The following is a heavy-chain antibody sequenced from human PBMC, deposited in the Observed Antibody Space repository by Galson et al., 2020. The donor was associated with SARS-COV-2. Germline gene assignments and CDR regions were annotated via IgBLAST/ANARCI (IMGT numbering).Heavy chain of an antibody. J-gene: IGHJ6*02. CDR1: GFTFSSYA. Sequence: GGSLRLSCAASGFTFSSYAMSWVRQAPGKGLEWVSAISGSGGSTYYADSVKGRFTISRDNSKNTLYLQMNSLRAEDTAVYYCAKLEEDIVVVPAANHHYYYYGMDVWGQGTTVTVSS. V-gene: IGHV3-23*01. D-gene: IGHD2-2*01. CDR3: AKLEEDIVVVPAANHHYYYYGMDV. CDR2: ISGSGGST.